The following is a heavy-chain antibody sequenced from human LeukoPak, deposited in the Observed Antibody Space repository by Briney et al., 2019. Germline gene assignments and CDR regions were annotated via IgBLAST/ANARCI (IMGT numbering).Heavy chain of an antibody. Sequence: PGGSLRLSCAASGFTFSTYWMHWVRQAPGNGLLWVARINTDGSSTLYADSVKGRFTISRDNAKSTLYLQMDSLRPEDTAVYYCARVDPTGDGYNCFDSWGQGTLVTVSS. CDR1: GFTFSTYW. J-gene: IGHJ4*02. V-gene: IGHV3-74*01. CDR2: INTDGSST. D-gene: IGHD5-24*01. CDR3: ARVDPTGDGYNCFDS.